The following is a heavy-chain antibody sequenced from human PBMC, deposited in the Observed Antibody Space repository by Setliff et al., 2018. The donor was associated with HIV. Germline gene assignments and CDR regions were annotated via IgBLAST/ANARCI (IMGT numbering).Heavy chain of an antibody. CDR2: ISGSGDTT. V-gene: IGHV3-23*01. J-gene: IGHJ4*02. CDR3: ARDKGPPPVVHLDY. Sequence: PGGSLRLSCAASGFTFSNYAMTWVRQAPGKGLEWVSGISGSGDTTNYADSVKGRFTISRDNAKNSLYLQMNSLRAEDTAMYYCARDKGPPPVVHLDYWGQGTLVTVSS. CDR1: GFTFSNYA. D-gene: IGHD3-10*02.